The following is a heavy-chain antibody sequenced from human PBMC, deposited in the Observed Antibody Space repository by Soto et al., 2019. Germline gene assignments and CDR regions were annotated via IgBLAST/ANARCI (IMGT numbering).Heavy chain of an antibody. CDR1: RGSITSYY. Sequence: SETLSLTCTVSRGSITSYYWSWIRQPPGKGLEWIGYFHYSGTTNYNPSLKSRVTMSVDTSRNQFSLELNSVTAADTAVYYCASFNLGYCSGGTCYYWGQGTLVTVSS. CDR2: FHYSGTT. J-gene: IGHJ4*02. CDR3: ASFNLGYCSGGTCYY. D-gene: IGHD2-15*01. V-gene: IGHV4-59*08.